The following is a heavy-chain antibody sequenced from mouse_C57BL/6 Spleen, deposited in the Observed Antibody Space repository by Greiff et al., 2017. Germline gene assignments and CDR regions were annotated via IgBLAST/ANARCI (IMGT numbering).Heavy chain of an antibody. D-gene: IGHD4-1*01. CDR1: GYTFTDYE. Sequence: VQLQQSGAELVRPGASVTLSCKASGYTFTDYEMHWVKQTPVHGLEWIGAIDPETGGTAYNQKFKGKAILTADKSSSTAYMELRSLTSEDSAVYYCTRESGGGRYFDYWGQGTTLTVPS. J-gene: IGHJ2*01. CDR3: TRESGGGRYFDY. V-gene: IGHV1-15*01. CDR2: IDPETGGT.